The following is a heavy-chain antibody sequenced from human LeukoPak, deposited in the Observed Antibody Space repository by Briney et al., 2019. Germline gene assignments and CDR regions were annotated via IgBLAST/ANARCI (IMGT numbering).Heavy chain of an antibody. CDR3: AKDLRYGDRDY. CDR1: GFPFSSYA. D-gene: IGHD4-17*01. V-gene: IGHV3-23*01. Sequence: GGPLRLSCAASGFPFSSYAMIWVPQAPGKGLERVSAISGSGGSTYYADSVKGRFTISRDNSKNALYLQMNSLRAEDTAVYYCAKDLRYGDRDYWGQGTLVTVSS. J-gene: IGHJ4*02. CDR2: ISGSGGST.